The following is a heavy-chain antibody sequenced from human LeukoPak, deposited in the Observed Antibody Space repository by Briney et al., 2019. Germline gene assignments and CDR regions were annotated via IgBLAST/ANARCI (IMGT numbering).Heavy chain of an antibody. CDR1: GFTFSNYW. CDR2: INSDGSTT. Sequence: GGSLRLSCAASGFTFSNYWMHWVRQAPGKGLVWVSRINSDGSTTNYADSVKGRFTISRDNAKNTLYPQMNSLRAEDTAVYYCASPLTGDGDYWGQGILVTVSS. J-gene: IGHJ4*02. CDR3: ASPLTGDGDY. D-gene: IGHD7-27*01. V-gene: IGHV3-74*01.